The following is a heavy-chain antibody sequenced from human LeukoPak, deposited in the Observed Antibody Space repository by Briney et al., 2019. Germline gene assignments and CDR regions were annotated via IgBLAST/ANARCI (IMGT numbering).Heavy chain of an antibody. J-gene: IGHJ6*03. CDR2: INHSGST. D-gene: IGHD2-2*02. V-gene: IGHV4-34*01. CDR3: ARGTSYCSSTSCYTGQYYYYYYMDV. Sequence: SETLSLTCAVYGGSFSGYYWSWIRQPPGKGLEWIGEINHSGSTNYNPSLKSRVTISVDTSKNQFSLKLSSVTAADTAVYYCARGTSYCSSTSCYTGQYYYYYYMDVWGKGTTVTVSS. CDR1: GGSFSGYY.